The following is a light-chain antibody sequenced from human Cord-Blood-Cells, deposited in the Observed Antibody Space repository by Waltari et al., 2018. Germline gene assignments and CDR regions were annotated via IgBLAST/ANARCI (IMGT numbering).Light chain of an antibody. CDR3: QQYNNWPPWT. CDR1: QRVSSN. J-gene: IGKJ1*01. Sequence: EIVTTQSPATLSVSPGERATLSCRASQRVSSNLAWYQQKPGQAPSLLIYGASTRATGIPARFSGSGSGTEFTLTISSLQSEDFAVYYCQQYNNWPPWTFGQGTKVEIK. CDR2: GAS. V-gene: IGKV3-15*01.